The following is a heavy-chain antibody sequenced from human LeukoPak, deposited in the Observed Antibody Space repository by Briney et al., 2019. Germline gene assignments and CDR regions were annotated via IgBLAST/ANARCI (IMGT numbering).Heavy chain of an antibody. CDR2: IIPILGIA. CDR3: ASPNIVATEYYFDY. CDR1: GGTFSSYP. Sequence: SVKDSCKGSGGTFSSYPISWVRQAPGQGLEWMGRIIPILGIADYAQKFQGRVTITADKSTSTAYMELSSLRSEDTAVYSCASPNIVATEYYFDYWGQGTLVTVSS. D-gene: IGHD5-12*01. V-gene: IGHV1-69*02. J-gene: IGHJ4*02.